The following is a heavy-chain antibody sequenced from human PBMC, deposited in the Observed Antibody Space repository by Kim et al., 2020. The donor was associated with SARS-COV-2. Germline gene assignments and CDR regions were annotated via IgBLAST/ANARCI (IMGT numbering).Heavy chain of an antibody. D-gene: IGHD3-10*01. CDR2: IKSKTDGGTT. CDR1: GFTFSNAW. CDR3: TTDLSYGSGSYYNPLNYYYYYYMDV. Sequence: GGSLRLSCAASGFTFSNAWMSWVRQAPGKGLEWVGRIKSKTDGGTTDYAAPVKGRFTISRDDSKNTLYLQMNSLKTEDTAVYYCTTDLSYGSGSYYNPLNYYYYYYMDVWGKGTTVTVSS. V-gene: IGHV3-15*01. J-gene: IGHJ6*03.